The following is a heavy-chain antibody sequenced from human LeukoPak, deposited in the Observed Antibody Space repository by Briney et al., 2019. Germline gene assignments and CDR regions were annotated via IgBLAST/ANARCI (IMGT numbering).Heavy chain of an antibody. J-gene: IGHJ6*03. V-gene: IGHV3-48*01. Sequence: GGPLRLSCPAYGFTFSSYSMNWVRQAPGKGLEWVSYISSSSSTIHYADSVKGRFAISRDNAKNSLYLQMNSLRAEDTAVYYCARKQLGYYYMDVWGKGTTVTVSS. CDR1: GFTFSSYS. CDR3: ARKQLGYYYMDV. CDR2: ISSSSSTI. D-gene: IGHD6-6*01.